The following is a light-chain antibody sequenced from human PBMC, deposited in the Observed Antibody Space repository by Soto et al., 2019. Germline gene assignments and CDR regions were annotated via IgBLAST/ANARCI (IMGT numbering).Light chain of an antibody. J-gene: IGKJ4*01. CDR2: AVS. CDR1: QGINNW. V-gene: IGKV1-12*01. CDR3: QQLRRYPST. Sequence: DIQMTQSPSSVSASVGGVVTIACRASQGINNWLAWYQQKPGKAPELLIYAVSYLQSGVPSRFSGSGSGTDFALTITSLQAEDFATYYCQQLRRYPSTFGGGTKVDIK.